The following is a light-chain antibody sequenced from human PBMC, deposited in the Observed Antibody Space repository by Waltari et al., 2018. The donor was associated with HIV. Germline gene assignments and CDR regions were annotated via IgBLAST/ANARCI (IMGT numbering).Light chain of an antibody. Sequence: SALTQPASVSGFPGQSITISCTGADSDFGFYNFVSWYQQHPGKVPKVILYDGDSRASGVSDRFSGSKSGNTASLTISGLQTEDEADYYCASYTANHTVMFGGGTKVTVL. CDR3: ASYTANHTVM. J-gene: IGLJ3*02. CDR1: DSDFGFYNF. CDR2: DGD. V-gene: IGLV2-14*03.